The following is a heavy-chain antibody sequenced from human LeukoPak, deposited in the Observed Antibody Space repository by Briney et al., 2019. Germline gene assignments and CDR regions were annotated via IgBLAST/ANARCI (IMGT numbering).Heavy chain of an antibody. CDR2: IHGSGGKT. Sequence: PGGSLRLSCTASGFSFSTFAMTRVRQAPGKGLEWVSAIHGSGGKTYYADSVKGRFTISRDNSKNTVYLQMNRLRAEDTAIYHCAKDQGNDYGDQLHYWGQGTLVTVSS. J-gene: IGHJ4*02. CDR1: GFSFSTFA. CDR3: AKDQGNDYGDQLHY. D-gene: IGHD4/OR15-4a*01. V-gene: IGHV3-23*01.